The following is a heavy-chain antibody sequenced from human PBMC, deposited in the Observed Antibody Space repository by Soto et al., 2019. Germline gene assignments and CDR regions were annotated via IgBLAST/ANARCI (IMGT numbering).Heavy chain of an antibody. V-gene: IGHV4-59*01. Sequence: SETLSLTCTVSGGSISSYYWSWIRQPPGEGLEWIGYIYYSGSTNYNPSLKSRVTISVDTSKNQFSLKLSSVTAADTAVYYCARGGVVPAASFDYWGQGTLVTVSS. CDR2: IYYSGST. D-gene: IGHD2-2*01. CDR3: ARGGVVPAASFDY. J-gene: IGHJ4*02. CDR1: GGSISSYY.